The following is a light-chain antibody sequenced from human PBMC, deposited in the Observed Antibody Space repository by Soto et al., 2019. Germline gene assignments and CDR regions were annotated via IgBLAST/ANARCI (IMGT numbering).Light chain of an antibody. Sequence: QSVLTQPASVSGSPGQSITISCTGTSSDVGSYNLVSWYQQHPGKAPKLMIYEVSKRPSGVSNRFSGSKSGNTASLTISGLQAEDVADYYCCSYAGSSYVFGTGTKLTVL. CDR1: SSDVGSYNL. CDR3: CSYAGSSYV. V-gene: IGLV2-23*02. CDR2: EVS. J-gene: IGLJ1*01.